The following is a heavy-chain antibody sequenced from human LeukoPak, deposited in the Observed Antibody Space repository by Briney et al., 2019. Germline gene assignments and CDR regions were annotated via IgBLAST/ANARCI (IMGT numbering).Heavy chain of an antibody. Sequence: PSETLSLTCAVYGGSFSGYYWSWIRQPPGKGLEWIGEINHSGSTNYNPSLKSRVTISVDTAKSQFSLKLSSVTAADTAVYYCARGRRLGYCSSTSCQGIWFDPWGQGTLVTVSS. CDR3: ARGRRLGYCSSTSCQGIWFDP. J-gene: IGHJ5*02. D-gene: IGHD2-2*01. CDR1: GGSFSGYY. V-gene: IGHV4-34*01. CDR2: INHSGST.